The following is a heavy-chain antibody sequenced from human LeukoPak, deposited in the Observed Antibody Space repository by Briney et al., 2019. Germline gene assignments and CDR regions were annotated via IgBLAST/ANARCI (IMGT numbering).Heavy chain of an antibody. CDR1: GYTFTGYY. CDR2: INPNSGGT. D-gene: IGHD1-14*01. Sequence: ASVKVSCKASGYTFTGYYMHWVRQAPGQGLEWMGWINPNSGGTNYAQKFQGRVTMTRDTSISTAYMELSSLRSDDTAVYYCARSGLRSRSPNNWFDPWGQGTLVTVSS. V-gene: IGHV1-2*02. J-gene: IGHJ5*02. CDR3: ARSGLRSRSPNNWFDP.